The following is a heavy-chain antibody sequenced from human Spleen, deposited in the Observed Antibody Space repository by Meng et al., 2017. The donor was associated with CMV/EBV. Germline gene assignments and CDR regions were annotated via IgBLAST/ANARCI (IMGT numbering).Heavy chain of an antibody. D-gene: IGHD4-11*01. V-gene: IGHV3-30*02. Sequence: GESLKISCAASGFTFSSYGMHWVRQAPGKGLEWVAFIRYDGSNKYYADSVKGRFTISRDNAKNSLYLQMNSLRAEDTAVYYCAHSNSYYYYGMDVWGQGTTVTVSS. CDR3: AHSNSYYYYGMDV. CDR2: IRYDGSNK. CDR1: GFTFSSYG. J-gene: IGHJ6*02.